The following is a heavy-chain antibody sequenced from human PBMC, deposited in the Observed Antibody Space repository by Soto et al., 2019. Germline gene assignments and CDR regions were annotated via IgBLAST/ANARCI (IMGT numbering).Heavy chain of an antibody. CDR3: AKDAREAAPSDV. J-gene: IGHJ3*01. CDR2: MSTYNENK. Sequence: QAQLLQSEPELRKPGASVKVSCKASGYAFTSYGINWVRWAPGQGLEWVGWMSTYNENKVYAQKLQGRVAMTMDAATSTAYLDLGPLRSDDTAVYYCAKDAREAAPSDVWGQGTMVTVSS. V-gene: IGHV1-18*01. D-gene: IGHD2-15*01. CDR1: GYAFTSYG.